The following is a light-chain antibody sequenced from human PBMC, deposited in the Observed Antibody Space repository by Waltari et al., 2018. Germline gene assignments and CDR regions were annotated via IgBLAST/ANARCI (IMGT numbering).Light chain of an antibody. CDR3: SSYAGTNNPYV. V-gene: IGLV2-8*01. CDR2: EVS. Sequence: QSAQTQPPSASGSPGQSVTISCTGTSRDVGGYNYVSWYQQHPGKAPKLMIYEVSKRPSGVPDRFSGSKSGNTASLTVSGLQAEDEADYYCSSYAGTNNPYVFGTGTKVTVL. J-gene: IGLJ1*01. CDR1: SRDVGGYNY.